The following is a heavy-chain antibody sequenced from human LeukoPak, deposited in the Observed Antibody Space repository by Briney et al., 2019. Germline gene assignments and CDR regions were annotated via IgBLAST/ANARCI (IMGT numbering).Heavy chain of an antibody. Sequence: GMSLRLSCAASGFTFSRYGMHWVRQAPGKGLEWVAVISYDGSNKYYADSVKGRFTISRDNSKNTLYLQMNSLRVEDTAVYYCAKDSGIAVTAAGWFDPWGQGTLVTVSS. V-gene: IGHV3-30*18. CDR3: AKDSGIAVTAAGWFDP. CDR2: ISYDGSNK. CDR1: GFTFSRYG. J-gene: IGHJ5*02. D-gene: IGHD6-19*01.